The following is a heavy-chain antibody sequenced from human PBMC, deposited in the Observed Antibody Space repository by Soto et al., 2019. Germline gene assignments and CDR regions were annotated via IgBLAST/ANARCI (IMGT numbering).Heavy chain of an antibody. CDR3: ARGYYDILTGDVEVDYYHGLDV. V-gene: IGHV3-21*04. Sequence: PGGSLRLSCAASGSTFTRYSMNWVRQAPGKGLGWVSSISSTTNYIYYGDSMKGRFTISRDNAKNSLYLEMNSLRAEDTAVYYCARGYYDILTGDVEVDYYHGLDVWGQGTTVTVSS. CDR1: GSTFTRYS. J-gene: IGHJ6*02. D-gene: IGHD3-9*01. CDR2: ISSTTNYI.